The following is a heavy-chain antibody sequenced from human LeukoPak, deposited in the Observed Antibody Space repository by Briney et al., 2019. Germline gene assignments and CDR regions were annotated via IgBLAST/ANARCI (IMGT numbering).Heavy chain of an antibody. D-gene: IGHD6-13*01. V-gene: IGHV3-13*01. J-gene: IGHJ4*02. CDR3: ASRQSGSSWFHGDFDY. CDR2: IGIGDDT. CDR1: GFTFRSYD. Sequence: GGSLRLSCTASGFTFRSYDMHWVRQLPGGGLEWVSAIGIGDDTHYPDSVKGRFTISRENAKNTLYLQMNSLRAEDTAVYYCASRQSGSSWFHGDFDYWGQGTLVTVSS.